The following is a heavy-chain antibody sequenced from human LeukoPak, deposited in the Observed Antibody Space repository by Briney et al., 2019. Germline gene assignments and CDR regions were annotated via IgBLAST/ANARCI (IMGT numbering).Heavy chain of an antibody. CDR1: GFTFSSYG. V-gene: IGHV3-30*18. CDR2: ISYDGSNK. CDR3: ANLAVAGHFDY. D-gene: IGHD6-19*01. Sequence: GGSLRLSCAASGFTFSSYGMHWVRQAPGKGLEWVAVISYDGSNKYYADSVKGRFTTSRDNSKNTLYLQMNSLRAEDTAVYYCANLAVAGHFDYWGQGTLVTVSS. J-gene: IGHJ4*02.